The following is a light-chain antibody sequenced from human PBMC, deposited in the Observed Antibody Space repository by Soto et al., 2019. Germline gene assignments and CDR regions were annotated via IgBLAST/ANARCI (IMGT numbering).Light chain of an antibody. CDR2: DVS. CDR3: SSYTTSSTYV. Sequence: ALAQPASVSGSPGQSITISCTGTSSDVGGYSYISWYQHNPGRAPKLMIYDVSNRPSGVSDRFSGSKSGNTASLTISRLQAEDEADYYCSSYTTSSTYVFGSGTKSPS. CDR1: SSDVGGYSY. V-gene: IGLV2-14*03. J-gene: IGLJ1*01.